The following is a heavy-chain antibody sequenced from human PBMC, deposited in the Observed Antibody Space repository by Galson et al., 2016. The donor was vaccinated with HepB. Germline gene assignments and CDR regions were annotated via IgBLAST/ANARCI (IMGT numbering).Heavy chain of an antibody. J-gene: IGHJ4*02. CDR2: ISAYNGNT. V-gene: IGHV1-18*01. D-gene: IGHD4-17*01. CDR1: GYTFTSFG. CDR3: ARDHHGDYAVY. Sequence: SVKVSCMASGYTFTSFGVSWVRQAPGQGLEWMGWISAYNGNTKYVQKFQGRVTMTTDTSKSTAYMEQRSLISDDTAVYYCARDHHGDYAVYWGQCTLVTVSS.